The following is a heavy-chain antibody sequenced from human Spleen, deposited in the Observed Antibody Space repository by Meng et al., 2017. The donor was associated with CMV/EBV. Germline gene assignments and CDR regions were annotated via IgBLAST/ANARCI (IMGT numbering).Heavy chain of an antibody. CDR2: INPDGGTT. Sequence: ASVKVSCKASGYTFITYYIHWVRQAPGQGLEWMGRINPDGGTTTYSQKFQGGVTLTSDTSTNTVYMELSRLRYEDTAVYYCARGLGCSSASCNYYYGLDVWDQGTTVTVSS. CDR1: GYTFITYY. V-gene: IGHV1-46*01. D-gene: IGHD2-2*01. CDR3: ARGLGCSSASCNYYYGLDV. J-gene: IGHJ6*02.